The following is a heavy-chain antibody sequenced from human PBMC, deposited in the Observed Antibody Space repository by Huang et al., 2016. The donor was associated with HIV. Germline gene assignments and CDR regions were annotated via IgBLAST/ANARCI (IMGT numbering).Heavy chain of an antibody. D-gene: IGHD3-3*01. CDR3: VRHRPNYDFWSGYYPYFDD. Sequence: QVQLQESGRGLVKPSETLSLTCTVSGGSISRSFSYWGWIRQSPGKGLKWIGSMYYSESTYYNPSLKIRVTISADTSNSQFSLKLTSVTAADSAVYYCVRHRPNYDFWSGYYPYFDDWGQGTLVTVSS. V-gene: IGHV4-39*01. CDR2: MYYSEST. J-gene: IGHJ4*02. CDR1: GGSISRSFSY.